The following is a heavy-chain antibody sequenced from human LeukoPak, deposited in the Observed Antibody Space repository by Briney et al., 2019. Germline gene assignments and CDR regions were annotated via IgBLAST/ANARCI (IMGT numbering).Heavy chain of an antibody. V-gene: IGHV4-4*07. CDR2: IFTSGST. CDR1: GGSISTYY. Sequence: PSETLSLTCSVSGGSISTYYWSWIRQPAGKGLECIGRIFTSGSTNYNPSLKSRVGMAVDTSRNQFSLKLSSVTAADTAVYYCARNFRSAIDTFDIWGQGTMVTVSS. CDR3: ARNFRSAIDTFDI. D-gene: IGHD2-2*01. J-gene: IGHJ3*02.